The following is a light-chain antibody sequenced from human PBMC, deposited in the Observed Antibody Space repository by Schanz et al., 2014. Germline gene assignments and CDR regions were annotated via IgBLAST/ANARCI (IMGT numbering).Light chain of an antibody. Sequence: EIVLTQSPATLSLSPGERATLSCRASQSVSTNLAWYQQKPGQAPRLLIYGASSRATGIPDRFSGSGSGTDFTLTITSLQPDDFATYYCQQYNSYWTFGQGTKVEIK. V-gene: IGKV3D-15*01. CDR3: QQYNSYWT. CDR2: GAS. CDR1: QSVSTN. J-gene: IGKJ1*01.